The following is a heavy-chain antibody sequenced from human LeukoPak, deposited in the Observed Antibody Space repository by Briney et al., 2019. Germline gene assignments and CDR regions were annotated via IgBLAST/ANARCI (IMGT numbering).Heavy chain of an antibody. J-gene: IGHJ4*02. CDR1: GFTFSSYW. CDR3: AGGRGRSSDY. Sequence: GGSLRLSCATSGFTFSSYWMNWVRQAPGKGLEWVANIEQDGSEKNYVDSMKGRFTISRDNAKNSLYLQMSSLRAEDTAVYYCAGGRGRSSDYWGLGTLVTVSS. CDR2: IEQDGSEK. D-gene: IGHD6-19*01. V-gene: IGHV3-7*03.